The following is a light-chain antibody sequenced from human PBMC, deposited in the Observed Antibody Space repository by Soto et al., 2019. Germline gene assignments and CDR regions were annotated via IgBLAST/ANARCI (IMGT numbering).Light chain of an antibody. J-gene: IGLJ2*01. CDR2: EVN. V-gene: IGLV2-8*01. CDR3: SAYAASSTL. CDR1: SSDVGGYNY. Sequence: QSALTQPPSASGSPGQSVTISCTGASSDVGGYNYVSWYQQHPGKAPKLMIYEVNKRPSGVPDRFSGSKSGSTASLTVSGLQAEDEADYYCSAYAASSTLFGGGTKLTVL.